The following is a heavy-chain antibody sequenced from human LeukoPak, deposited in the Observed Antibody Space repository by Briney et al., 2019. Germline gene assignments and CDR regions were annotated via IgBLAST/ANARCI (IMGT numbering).Heavy chain of an antibody. CDR2: IKEDGAEK. D-gene: IGHD4-17*01. J-gene: IGHJ4*02. V-gene: IGHV3-7*04. Sequence: GGSLGLSCAASGFTFSSYWMSWVRQAPGKGLEWVANIKEDGAEKYYVDSVKGRFTISRDNAKNSLYLQMNSLRAEDTAVYYCARVRGDYGGANDFWGQGTLVTVSS. CDR3: ARVRGDYGGANDF. CDR1: GFTFSSYW.